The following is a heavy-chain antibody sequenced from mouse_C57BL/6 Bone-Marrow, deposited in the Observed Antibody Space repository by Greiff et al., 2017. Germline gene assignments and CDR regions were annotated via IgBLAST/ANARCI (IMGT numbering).Heavy chain of an antibody. Sequence: EVHLVESGGDLVKPGGSLKLSCAASGFTFSSYGMSWVRQTPDKRLEWVATISSGGSYTYYPDSVKGRFTISRDNAKNTLYLQMSSLKSEDTAMYYCARQGDYDASAYWGPGSLVTVSA. CDR2: ISSGGSYT. D-gene: IGHD2-4*01. CDR3: ARQGDYDASAY. J-gene: IGHJ3*01. V-gene: IGHV5-6*01. CDR1: GFTFSSYG.